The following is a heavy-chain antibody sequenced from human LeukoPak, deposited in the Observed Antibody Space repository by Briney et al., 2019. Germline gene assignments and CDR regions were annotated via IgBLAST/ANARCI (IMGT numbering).Heavy chain of an antibody. CDR2: IYPGDSDT. J-gene: IGHJ3*02. V-gene: IGHV5-51*01. Sequence: GESLKISCKGSGYSFTSYWIGWVRQMPGKGLEWMGIIYPGDSDTRYSPSFQGQVTISADKSISTAYLQWSSLKASDTAMYYCARVQDIVVVPAPMLRGDWYAFDIWGQGTMVTVSS. CDR3: ARVQDIVVVPAPMLRGDWYAFDI. CDR1: GYSFTSYW. D-gene: IGHD2-2*01.